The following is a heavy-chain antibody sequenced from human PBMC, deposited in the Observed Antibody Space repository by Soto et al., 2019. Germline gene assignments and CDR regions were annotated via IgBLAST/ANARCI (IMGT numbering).Heavy chain of an antibody. CDR1: GFTVISNC. V-gene: IGHV3-53*01. D-gene: IGHD2-15*01. CDR3: ARGYCSGATCYSGWSMDV. Sequence: GGSLRLSCAASGFTVISNCMSWVRQAPGKGLEWVSLIYSGGSTYYADSVKGRFTLSRDNSKNTLYLQMNSVRAEDTAVYYCARGYCSGATCYSGWSMDVWGQGTTVTVSS. CDR2: IYSGGST. J-gene: IGHJ6*02.